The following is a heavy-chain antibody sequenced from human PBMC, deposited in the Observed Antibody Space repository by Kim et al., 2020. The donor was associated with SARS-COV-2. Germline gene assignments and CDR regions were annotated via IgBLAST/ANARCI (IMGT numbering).Heavy chain of an antibody. V-gene: IGHV1-69*13. Sequence: SVKVSCKASGGTFSSYAISWVRQAPGQGLEWMGGIIPIFGTANYAQKFQGRVTITADESTSTAYMELSSLRSEDTAVYYCASSYYYDSSGYRVFDYWGQGTLVTVSS. D-gene: IGHD3-22*01. J-gene: IGHJ4*02. CDR3: ASSYYYDSSGYRVFDY. CDR1: GGTFSSYA. CDR2: IIPIFGTA.